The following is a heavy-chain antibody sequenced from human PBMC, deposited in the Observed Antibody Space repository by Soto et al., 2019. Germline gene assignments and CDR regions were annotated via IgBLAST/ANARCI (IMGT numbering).Heavy chain of an antibody. V-gene: IGHV4-30-2*01. CDR1: GGSISSGGYS. Sequence: QLQLQESGSGLVKPSQTLSLTCAVSGGSISSGGYSWSWIRQPPGKGLEWIGYIYHSGSTYYNPSLKSRVTISVDRSKNQFSLKLSSVTAADTAVYYCAREVFGGSGYQFNYFDYWGQGTLVTVSS. CDR2: IYHSGST. CDR3: AREVFGGSGYQFNYFDY. J-gene: IGHJ4*02. D-gene: IGHD3-22*01.